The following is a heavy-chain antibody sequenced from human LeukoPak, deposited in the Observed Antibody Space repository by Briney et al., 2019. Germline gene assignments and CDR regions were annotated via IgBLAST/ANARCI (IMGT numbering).Heavy chain of an antibody. J-gene: IGHJ4*02. V-gene: IGHV4-30-4*08. CDR1: GGSISSGDYY. CDR3: ARGVDTAMVTFFDY. D-gene: IGHD5-18*01. Sequence: SETLSLTCTVSGGSISSGDYYWSWIRQPPGKGLEWIGYIYYSGSTYCNPSLKSRVTISVDTSENQFSLKLSSVTAADTAVYYCARGVDTAMVTFFDYWGQGTLVTVSS. CDR2: IYYSGST.